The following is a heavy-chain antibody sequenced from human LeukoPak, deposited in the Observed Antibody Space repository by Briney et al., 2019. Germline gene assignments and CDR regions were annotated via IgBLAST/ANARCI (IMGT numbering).Heavy chain of an antibody. V-gene: IGHV3-23*01. J-gene: IGHJ4*02. D-gene: IGHD2-8*01. CDR2: TSRSGGST. CDR3: ANWQNGDN. Sequence: AGGSLRLSCAASGFTFSSYAMSWVRQAPGKGLEWVSATSRSGGSTYYADSVKGRFTISRDNCKNTLYLQMNSLRAEDTTVYYCANWQNGDNWGQGTLVTVSS. CDR1: GFTFSSYA.